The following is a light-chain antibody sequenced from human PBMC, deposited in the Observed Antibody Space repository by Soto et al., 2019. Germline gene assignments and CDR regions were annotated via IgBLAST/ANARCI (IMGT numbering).Light chain of an antibody. CDR1: SSDVGSYNL. V-gene: IGLV2-23*01. CDR3: CSYAGSSTYV. CDR2: EGS. J-gene: IGLJ1*01. Sequence: QSVLTQPASVSGSPGQSITISCTETSSDVGSYNLVSWYQQHPGKAPKLMIYEGSKRPSGVSNRFSGSKSGNTASLTISGLQAEDEADYYCCSYAGSSTYVFGTGTQLTVL.